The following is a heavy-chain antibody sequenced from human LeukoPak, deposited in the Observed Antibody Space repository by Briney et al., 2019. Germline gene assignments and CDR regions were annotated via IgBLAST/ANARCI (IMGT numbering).Heavy chain of an antibody. V-gene: IGHV1-46*01. CDR1: GYTFTSYY. CDR3: ARDRHRRGYYDIDFQNWFDP. Sequence: APVKVSCKASGYTFTSYYMHWVRQAPGQGLEWMGIINPSGGSTSYAQKFQGRVTMTRDTSTSTVYMELSSLRSEDTAVYYCARDRHRRGYYDIDFQNWFDPWGQGTLVTVSS. J-gene: IGHJ5*02. CDR2: INPSGGST. D-gene: IGHD3-9*01.